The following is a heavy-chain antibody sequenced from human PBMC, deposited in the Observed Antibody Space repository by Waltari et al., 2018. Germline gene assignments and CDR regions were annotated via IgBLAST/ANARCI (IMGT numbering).Heavy chain of an antibody. J-gene: IGHJ4*02. CDR1: GGSISSYY. CDR2: MYYSGST. D-gene: IGHD3-10*01. CDR3: ASHYYYGSGSLAY. Sequence: QVQLQESGPGLVKPSETLSLTCTVSGGSISSYYWSWIRQPPGKGLEWIGYMYYSGSTTYHPPRKSRVTISVDTSKNQFSLKLSSVTAADTAVYYCASHYYYGSGSLAYWGQGTLVTVSS. V-gene: IGHV4-59*08.